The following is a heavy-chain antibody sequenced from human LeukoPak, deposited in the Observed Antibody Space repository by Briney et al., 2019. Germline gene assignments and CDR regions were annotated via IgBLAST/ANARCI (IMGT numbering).Heavy chain of an antibody. CDR3: AKPFRGDYLPYYY. V-gene: IGHV3-23*01. D-gene: IGHD2-21*01. CDR2: ISGSGGST. Sequence: PGGSLRLSCAASGFTFSSYAMSWVRQAPGKGLEWVSAISGSGGSTYYADSVKGRFTISRDNSKNTLYLQMNSLRAEATAVYYCAKPFRGDYLPYYYWGQGTLVTVSS. J-gene: IGHJ4*02. CDR1: GFTFSSYA.